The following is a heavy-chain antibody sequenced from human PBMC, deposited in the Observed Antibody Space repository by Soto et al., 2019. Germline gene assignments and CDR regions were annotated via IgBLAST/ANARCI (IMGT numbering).Heavy chain of an antibody. CDR2: IIRIFGTA. CDR1: GGTFSSYA. CDR3: ASHYDSSGYYYRGLDY. V-gene: IGHV1-69*12. Sequence: QVQLVQSGAEVKKPGSSVKVSCKASGGTFSSYAISWVRQAPGQGLEWMGGIIRIFGTADYAQKFQGRVTITADESTSTAYMERSSLRYEDTAVYYCASHYDSSGYYYRGLDYWGQGTLVTVCS. D-gene: IGHD3-22*01. J-gene: IGHJ4*02.